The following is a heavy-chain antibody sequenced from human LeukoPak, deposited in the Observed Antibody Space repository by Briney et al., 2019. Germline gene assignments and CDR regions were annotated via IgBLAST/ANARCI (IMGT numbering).Heavy chain of an antibody. Sequence: PGGSLRLSCVASGFPFTTYWMSWVRQAPGKGLEWVANIKDDGSQTYSVDSVKGRFTLSRDNAKNSIYLQMNSLTTDDTAVYYCATWQSWSGYHFEYWGQGAHVTVSS. CDR3: ATWQSWSGYHFEY. CDR2: IKDDGSQT. CDR1: GFPFTTYW. D-gene: IGHD3-3*01. J-gene: IGHJ4*02. V-gene: IGHV3-7*01.